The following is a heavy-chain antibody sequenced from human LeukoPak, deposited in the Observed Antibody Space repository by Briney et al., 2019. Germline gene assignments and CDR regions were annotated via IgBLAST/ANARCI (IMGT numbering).Heavy chain of an antibody. V-gene: IGHV1-69*05. CDR2: IIPIFGTA. D-gene: IGHD5-12*01. CDR1: GGTFSSYA. J-gene: IGHJ3*02. Sequence: GASVKVSCKASGGTFSSYAISWVRQAPGQGLEWMGRIIPIFGTANYAQKFQGRVTITTDESTSTAYMGLSSLRSEDTAVDYCARDWTVARAFDIWGQGTMVTVSS. CDR3: ARDWTVARAFDI.